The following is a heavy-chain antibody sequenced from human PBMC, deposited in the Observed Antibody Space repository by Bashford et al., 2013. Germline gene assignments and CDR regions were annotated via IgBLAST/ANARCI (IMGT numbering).Heavy chain of an antibody. CDR3: ARSRSKWLVSYYYYGMDV. D-gene: IGHD6-19*01. CDR2: FDPEDGET. Sequence: ASVKVSCKASGYTFTSYYMHWVRQAPGQGLEWMGGFDPEDGETIYAQKFQGRVTMTTDTSTSTAYMELRSLRSEDTAVYYCARSRSKWLVSYYYYGMDVVGTNGTTVT. J-gene: IGHJ6*04. CDR1: GYTFTSYY. V-gene: IGHV1-46*01.